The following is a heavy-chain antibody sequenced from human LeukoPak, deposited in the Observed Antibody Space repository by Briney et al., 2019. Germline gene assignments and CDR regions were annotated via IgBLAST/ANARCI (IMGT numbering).Heavy chain of an antibody. CDR1: GGSISSGDYY. J-gene: IGHJ4*02. V-gene: IGHV4-30-4*01. D-gene: IGHD3-16*02. Sequence: SETLSLTCTVSGGSISSGDYYWGWIRQPPGKGLEWIGYIYYSGSTYYNPSLKSRVTISVDTSKNQFSLKLSSVTAADTAVYYCARAGRDYVGGSYRYFDYWGQGTLVTVSS. CDR3: ARAGRDYVGGSYRYFDY. CDR2: IYYSGST.